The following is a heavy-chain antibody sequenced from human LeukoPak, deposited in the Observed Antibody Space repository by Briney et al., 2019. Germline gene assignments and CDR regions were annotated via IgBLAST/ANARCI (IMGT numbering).Heavy chain of an antibody. CDR2: ISAYNGNT. CDR3: ARGDSLRDFWSGYYNYYYYGMDV. CDR1: GYTFTSYG. D-gene: IGHD3-3*01. Sequence: ASVKVSCKASGYTFTSYGISWVRQAPGRGLEWMGWISAYNGNTNYAQKLQGRVTMTTDTSTSTAYMELRSLRSDDTAVYYCARGDSLRDFWSGYYNYYYYGMDVWGQGTTVTVSS. V-gene: IGHV1-18*01. J-gene: IGHJ6*02.